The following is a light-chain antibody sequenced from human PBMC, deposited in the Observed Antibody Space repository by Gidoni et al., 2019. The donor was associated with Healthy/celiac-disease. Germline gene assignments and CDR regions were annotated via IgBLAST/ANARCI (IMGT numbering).Light chain of an antibody. J-gene: IGLJ2*01. V-gene: IGLV6-57*04. Sequence: NVMLTHPHSVSESPGKTVTISCTRSSGSIASNYVQWYQQRPGIAPTTVIYEDNQRPSGVPDRFSGSIDSSSNAAALTISGLKTEDEAYYYCQSYDSSNHVVFGGGTKLTVL. CDR1: SGSIASNY. CDR2: EDN. CDR3: QSYDSSNHVV.